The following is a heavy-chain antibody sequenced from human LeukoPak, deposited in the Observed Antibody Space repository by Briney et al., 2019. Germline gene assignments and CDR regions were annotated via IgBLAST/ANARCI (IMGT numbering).Heavy chain of an antibody. Sequence: ASVKASCKAAGYSCTNYGISWGRQAPGQGLEWVGWVGAYNGNTNYAQTLQGRVTMTTDTSTSTAYTDLRSLRSDHPALHYCARPGLYSYATSPSDDWGQGTLVTVSS. CDR1: GYSCTNYG. V-gene: IGHV1-18*01. D-gene: IGHD5-18*01. CDR3: ARPGLYSYATSPSDD. CDR2: VGAYNGNT. J-gene: IGHJ4*02.